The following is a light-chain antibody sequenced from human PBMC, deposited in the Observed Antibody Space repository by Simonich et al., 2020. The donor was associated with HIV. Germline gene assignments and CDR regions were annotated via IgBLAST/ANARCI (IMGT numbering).Light chain of an antibody. V-gene: IGKV1-12*01. CDR1: QGISSW. J-gene: IGKJ1*01. CDR2: AAS. Sequence: DIQMTQSPSSVSASVGERVTITCRASQGISSWVAWYQHKPGKAPKLLMYAASTLQSGVPSRFSGSGSGTKFTLTITSLQPEDFATYYCQQAIGFPRTFGQGTKVEVK. CDR3: QQAIGFPRT.